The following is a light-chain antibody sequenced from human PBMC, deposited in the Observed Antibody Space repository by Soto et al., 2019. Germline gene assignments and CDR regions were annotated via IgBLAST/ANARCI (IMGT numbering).Light chain of an antibody. CDR1: QSVSSSY. CDR2: GAS. V-gene: IGKV3-20*01. CDR3: QHYGSSPNT. Sequence: EIVLTQSPGTLSLSPGERATLSCRASQSVSSSYLAWYQQKPGQAPRLLIYGASSRATGIPDRFSGSGSGTDFTLTISRLEPEEFAVFYWQHYGSSPNTFGQGTKLEIK. J-gene: IGKJ2*01.